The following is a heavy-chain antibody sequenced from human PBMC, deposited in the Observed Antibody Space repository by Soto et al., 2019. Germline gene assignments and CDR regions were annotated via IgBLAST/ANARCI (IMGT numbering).Heavy chain of an antibody. Sequence: GASVKVSCKASGGTFSSYAISWVRQAPGQGLEWVGGIIPIFGTANYAQKFQGRVTITADKSTSTAYMELSSLRSEDTAVYYCARGYYDSSGYFSRWFDPWGQGTLVTVSS. CDR1: GGTFSSYA. CDR3: ARGYYDSSGYFSRWFDP. CDR2: IIPIFGTA. D-gene: IGHD3-22*01. V-gene: IGHV1-69*06. J-gene: IGHJ5*02.